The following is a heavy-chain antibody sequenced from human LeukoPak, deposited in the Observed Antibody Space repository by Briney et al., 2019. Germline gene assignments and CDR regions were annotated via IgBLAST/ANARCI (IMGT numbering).Heavy chain of an antibody. D-gene: IGHD6-13*01. Sequence: PSETLSLTCAVSGCSISSGGYSWSWIRQPPGKGLEWIGYIYHSGSTYYNPSLKSRVTISVDRSKNQFSLKLSSVTAADTAVYYCACLSSSWYPAALDYWGQGTLVTVSS. CDR3: ACLSSSWYPAALDY. V-gene: IGHV4-30-2*01. J-gene: IGHJ4*02. CDR2: IYHSGST. CDR1: GCSISSGGYS.